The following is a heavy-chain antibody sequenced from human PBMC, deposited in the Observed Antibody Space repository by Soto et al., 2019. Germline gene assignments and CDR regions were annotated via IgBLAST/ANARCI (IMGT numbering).Heavy chain of an antibody. CDR2: IYYSGST. Sequence: PSETLSLTCTVSGGSISSYYWSWIRQPPGKGLEWIGYIYYSGSTNYNPSLKSRVTISVDTSKNQFSLKLSSVAAADTAVYYCARTSSTYNWNGYYYYYGMDVWGQGTTVTVSS. CDR1: GGSISSYY. CDR3: ARTSSTYNWNGYYYYYGMDV. D-gene: IGHD1-1*01. V-gene: IGHV4-59*08. J-gene: IGHJ6*02.